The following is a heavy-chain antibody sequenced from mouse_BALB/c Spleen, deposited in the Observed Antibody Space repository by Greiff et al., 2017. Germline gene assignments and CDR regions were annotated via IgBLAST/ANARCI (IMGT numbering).Heavy chain of an antibody. CDR1: GFSLTSYG. V-gene: IGHV2-2*02. CDR3: ATERIYYDYDYAMDY. CDR2: IWSGGST. J-gene: IGHJ4*01. Sequence: QVQLKQSGPGLVQPSQSLSITCTVSGFSLTSYGVHWVRQSPGKGLEWLGVIWSGGSTDYNAAFISRLSISKDNSKSQVFFKMNSLQANDTAIYYCATERIYYDYDYAMDYWGQGTSVTVSS. D-gene: IGHD2-4*01.